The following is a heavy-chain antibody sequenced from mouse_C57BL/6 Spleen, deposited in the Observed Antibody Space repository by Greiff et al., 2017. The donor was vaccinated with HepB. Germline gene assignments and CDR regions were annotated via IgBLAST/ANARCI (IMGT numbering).Heavy chain of an antibody. CDR1: GYTFTSYW. Sequence: VQLQQSGAELVKPGASVKLSCKASGYTFTSYWMHWVKQRPGQGLEWIGMIRPNSGSTNYNEKFKSKATLTVDKSSSTAYMQLSSLTSEDSAVYYCARLSGSSYWYFDVWGTGTTVTVSS. D-gene: IGHD1-1*01. CDR2: IRPNSGST. CDR3: ARLSGSSYWYFDV. J-gene: IGHJ1*03. V-gene: IGHV1-64*01.